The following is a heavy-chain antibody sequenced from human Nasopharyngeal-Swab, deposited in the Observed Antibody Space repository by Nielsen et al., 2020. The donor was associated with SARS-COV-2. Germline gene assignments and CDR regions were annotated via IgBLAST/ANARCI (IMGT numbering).Heavy chain of an antibody. J-gene: IGHJ4*02. D-gene: IGHD6-13*01. CDR2: INAGNGNT. CDR1: GYTFTSYA. CDR3: ACERQTGIAAAGTYDY. V-gene: IGHV1-3*01. Sequence: ASVKVSCKASGYTFTSYAMHWVRQAPGQRLEWMGWINAGNGNTKYSQKFQGRVTITRDTSASTAYMELSSLRSEDTAVYYCACERQTGIAAAGTYDYWGQGTLVTVSS.